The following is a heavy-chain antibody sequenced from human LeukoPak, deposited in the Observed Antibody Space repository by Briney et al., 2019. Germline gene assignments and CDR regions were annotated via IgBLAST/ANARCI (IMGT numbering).Heavy chain of an antibody. D-gene: IGHD2-15*01. CDR2: IIPILGIA. J-gene: IGHJ6*04. CDR3: ARGPVENCSGGSCYDYGMDV. V-gene: IGHV1-69*02. CDR1: GGTFSSYT. Sequence: SVKVSCKASGGTFSSYTISWVRQAPGQGLEWMGRIIPILGIANYAQKFQGRVTITADKSTSTAYMELSSLRSEDTAVYYCARGPVENCSGGSCYDYGMDVWGKGTTVTVSS.